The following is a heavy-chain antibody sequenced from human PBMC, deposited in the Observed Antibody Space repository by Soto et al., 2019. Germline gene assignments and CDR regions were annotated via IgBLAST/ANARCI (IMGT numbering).Heavy chain of an antibody. V-gene: IGHV1-18*01. CDR2: ISPYNGDT. J-gene: IGHJ5*02. D-gene: IGHD5-18*01. CDR3: VRDASSGYRGWWDP. CDR1: GYTFTSYG. Sequence: SGTEVKKPGASVMVSCKTSGYTFTSYGISWVRQAPGQGLEWMGLISPYNGDTIYARKFQGRVIVTADTATSTVYMELRSLRSDDTAVYYCVRDASSGYRGWWDPWGQGTLVTVSS.